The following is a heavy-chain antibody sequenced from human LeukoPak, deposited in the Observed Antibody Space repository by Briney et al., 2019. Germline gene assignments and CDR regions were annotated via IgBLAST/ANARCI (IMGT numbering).Heavy chain of an antibody. V-gene: IGHV3-23*01. J-gene: IGHJ5*02. CDR3: ARDASIAAAGIT. CDR2: ISASGGRT. D-gene: IGHD6-13*01. Sequence: GGSLRLSCAASGFTFSSYAMSWVRQAPGKGLEWVSVISASGGRTSYADSVKGRFTISRDNSKNTLYLQMNSLRAEDTAVYYCARDASIAAAGITWGQGTLVTVSS. CDR1: GFTFSSYA.